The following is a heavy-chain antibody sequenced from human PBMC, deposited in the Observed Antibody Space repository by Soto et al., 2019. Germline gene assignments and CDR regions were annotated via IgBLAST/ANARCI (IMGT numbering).Heavy chain of an antibody. D-gene: IGHD3-3*01. J-gene: IGHJ4*02. CDR1: GYTFTSYD. CDR2: MNPNSGNT. V-gene: IGHV1-8*01. Sequence: QVQLVQSGAEVKKPGASVKVSCKASGYTFTSYDINWVRQATGQELEWMGWMNPNSGNTGYAQKFQGRVTMTRNTSISTAYMELSSLRSEDTAVYYCARCNTIFGVVIPGEWGQGTLVTVSS. CDR3: ARCNTIFGVVIPGE.